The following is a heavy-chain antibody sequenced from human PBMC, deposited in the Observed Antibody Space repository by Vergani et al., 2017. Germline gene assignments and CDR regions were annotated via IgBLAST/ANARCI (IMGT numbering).Heavy chain of an antibody. D-gene: IGHD5-24*01. J-gene: IGHJ4*02. V-gene: IGHV3-21*01. CDR2: ISSSSSYI. CDR1: GFTFRSYS. Sequence: EVQLVESGGGLVKPGGSLRLSCAASGFTFRSYSMTWGRPAPGKGLGWVSSISSSSSYIYYADSVKGRFTLSRDNAKHSLSLQMNRLSAEDTAVYYCARDPLPPGEMATKNFDYWGQGTLVTVSS. CDR3: ARDPLPPGEMATKNFDY.